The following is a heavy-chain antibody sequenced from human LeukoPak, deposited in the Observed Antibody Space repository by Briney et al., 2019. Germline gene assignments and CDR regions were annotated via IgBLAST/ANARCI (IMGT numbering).Heavy chain of an antibody. CDR2: SSSSSSSI. Sequence: GGSLRLSCAASGFTFSSYSMNWVRQAPGKGLAWVSYSYSSSSSSSIYYADSVKGRFTISRDNAKNSLYLQMNSLRAEDTAVYYCARKGYYSQAFDMWGQGTMVTVSS. J-gene: IGHJ3*02. CDR3: ARKGYYSQAFDM. V-gene: IGHV3-48*01. D-gene: IGHD3-22*01. CDR1: GFTFSSYS.